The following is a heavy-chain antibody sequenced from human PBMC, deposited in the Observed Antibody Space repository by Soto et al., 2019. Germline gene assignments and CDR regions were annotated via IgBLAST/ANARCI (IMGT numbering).Heavy chain of an antibody. Sequence: KAGGSLRLSCVASGFTFSSYSMSWVRQAPGEGLQWVSSITSSNTYINYGDSVKGRFAISRDNAKNSLYLQMNSLRAEDTAVYFCARDTNYYASGSGVDFWGQGTLVTVSS. D-gene: IGHD3-10*01. CDR3: ARDTNYYASGSGVDF. J-gene: IGHJ4*02. V-gene: IGHV3-21*01. CDR1: GFTFSSYS. CDR2: ITSSNTYI.